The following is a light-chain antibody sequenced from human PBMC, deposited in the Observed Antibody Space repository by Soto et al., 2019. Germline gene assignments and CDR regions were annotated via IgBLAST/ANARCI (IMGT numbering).Light chain of an antibody. CDR3: QQRSNWPLT. CDR1: QRVSSY. J-gene: IGKJ4*01. CDR2: DAS. V-gene: IGKV3-11*01. Sequence: EIVLTQSPATLSLSPGERATLSCRASQRVSSYLAWYQQKPGQAPRLLIYDASNRATGIPARFSGSGSGTDFTLTISRLEPEDCAVYYCQQRSNWPLTFGGGTKVEIK.